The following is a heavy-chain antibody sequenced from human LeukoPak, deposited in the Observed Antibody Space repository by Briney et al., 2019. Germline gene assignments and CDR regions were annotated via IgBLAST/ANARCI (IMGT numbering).Heavy chain of an antibody. D-gene: IGHD3-22*01. Sequence: ASVKVSCKASGYTFTSYYMHWVRQAPGQGLEWMGIINPSGGSTSYAQKFQGRVTMTRDTSTSTVYMELSSLRSEDTAVYYCARGRVYYDSSGYQGLDYWGQGTLATVSS. J-gene: IGHJ4*02. CDR2: INPSGGST. CDR1: GYTFTSYY. V-gene: IGHV1-46*01. CDR3: ARGRVYYDSSGYQGLDY.